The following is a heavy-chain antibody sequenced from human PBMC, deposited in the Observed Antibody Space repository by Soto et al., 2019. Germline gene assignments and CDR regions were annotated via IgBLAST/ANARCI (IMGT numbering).Heavy chain of an antibody. CDR1: GYSFTSYW. Sequence: PGESLKISCKGSGYSFTSYWIGWVRQMPGKGLEWMGIIYPGDSDTRYSPSFQGQVTISADKSISTAYLQWSSLKASDTAMYYCARHPFSAGLRDYYYYMDVWGKGTTVTVSS. J-gene: IGHJ6*03. CDR2: IYPGDSDT. CDR3: ARHPFSAGLRDYYYYMDV. V-gene: IGHV5-51*01. D-gene: IGHD6-19*01.